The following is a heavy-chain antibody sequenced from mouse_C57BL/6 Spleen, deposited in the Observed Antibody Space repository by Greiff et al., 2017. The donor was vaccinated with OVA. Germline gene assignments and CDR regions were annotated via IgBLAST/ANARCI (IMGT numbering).Heavy chain of an antibody. D-gene: IGHD1-1*01. CDR2: ISSGSSTI. V-gene: IGHV5-17*01. CDR3: ARSYYYGSSLYFDV. CDR1: GFTFSDYG. J-gene: IGHJ1*03. Sequence: EVMLVESGGGLVKPGGSLKLSCAASGFTFSDYGMHWVRQAPEKGLEWVAYISSGSSTIYYADTVKGRFTISRDNAKNTLFLQRTSLRSENAAMYYCARSYYYGSSLYFDVWGTGTTVTVSS.